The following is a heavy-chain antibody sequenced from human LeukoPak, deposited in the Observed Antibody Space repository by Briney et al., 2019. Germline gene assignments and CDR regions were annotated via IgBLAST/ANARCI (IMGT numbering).Heavy chain of an antibody. D-gene: IGHD3-9*01. Sequence: PSQTLSLTCTVSGSSISSGGYYWSWIRQHPGKGLEWIGYIYYSGSTYYNPSLKSRVTISVDTSKNQFSLKLSSVTAADTAVYYCAREGVYDILTGPMDWGQGTPVTVSS. CDR3: AREGVYDILTGPMD. J-gene: IGHJ4*02. V-gene: IGHV4-31*03. CDR2: IYYSGST. CDR1: GSSISSGGYY.